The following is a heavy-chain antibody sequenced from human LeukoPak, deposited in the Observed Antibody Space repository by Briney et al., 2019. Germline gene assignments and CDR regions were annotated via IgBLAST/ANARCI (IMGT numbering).Heavy chain of an antibody. Sequence: SETLSLTCTVSGGSISSTSYYWGWVRQPPGKGLEWIGSIYYSGTTYYNPSLNSRVTISVDTSKNQFSLKLSSVTAADTAVYYCARLPWNARKYYFDYWGQGTLVTVSS. D-gene: IGHD1-1*01. V-gene: IGHV4-39*01. CDR3: ARLPWNARKYYFDY. CDR1: GGSISSTSYY. J-gene: IGHJ4*02. CDR2: IYYSGTT.